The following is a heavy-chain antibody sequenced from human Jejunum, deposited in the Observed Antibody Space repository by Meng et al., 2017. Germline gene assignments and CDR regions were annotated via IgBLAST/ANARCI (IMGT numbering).Heavy chain of an antibody. CDR2: IYHSGST. CDR1: GGSISSVYW. CDR3: ARGGYYSFDY. Sequence: VQLQASCPGLWKPSETRSLPCAASGGSISSVYWWTWVRQSPGKGLEWIGEIYHSGSTNYNPSLKSRVTISVDKSKNQFSLKLTSVTAADTAVYYCARGGYYSFDYWGQGTLVTVSS. J-gene: IGHJ4*02. D-gene: IGHD5-18*01. V-gene: IGHV4-4*02.